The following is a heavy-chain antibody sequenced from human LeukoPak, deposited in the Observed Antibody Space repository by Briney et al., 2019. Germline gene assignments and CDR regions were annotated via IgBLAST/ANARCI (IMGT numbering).Heavy chain of an antibody. Sequence: ASVKVSCKASGYTFTGYYMHWVRQAPGQGLEWMGRINPNSGGTNYAQKFQGRVTMTRDTSISTAYMELSGLRSDDTAVYYCARDLEGATMAPYFQHWGQGTLVTVSS. CDR2: INPNSGGT. CDR1: GYTFTGYY. J-gene: IGHJ1*01. CDR3: ARDLEGATMAPYFQH. V-gene: IGHV1-2*06. D-gene: IGHD1-26*01.